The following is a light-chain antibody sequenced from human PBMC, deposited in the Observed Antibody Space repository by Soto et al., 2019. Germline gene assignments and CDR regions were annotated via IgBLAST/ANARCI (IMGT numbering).Light chain of an antibody. CDR3: HQYSSYST. CDR2: MAS. CDR1: ESISTW. V-gene: IGKV1-5*03. J-gene: IGKJ2*01. Sequence: DIQMTQSPSTLSASVGDRVTITCRASESISTWLAWYQQKPGKSPKLLIYMASNLESGVPSRFSGSGSGTEFTLTINILHHDYFATYYRHQYSSYSTFGQGTKLEIK.